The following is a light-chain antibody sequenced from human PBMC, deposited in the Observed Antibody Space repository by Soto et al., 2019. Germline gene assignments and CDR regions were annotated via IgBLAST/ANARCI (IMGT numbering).Light chain of an antibody. CDR3: QQYGNSPAT. CDR2: GAS. J-gene: IGKJ3*01. CDR1: QSVTSSY. Sequence: EIGLTQSPGTLSLSPGERATLSCRASQSVTSSYLAWYQQKPGQAPRLLIYGASNRATDIPDRFSGSGSGTDFTLTITSLEPEDFAVYYCQQYGNSPATFGPGTKVDI. V-gene: IGKV3-20*01.